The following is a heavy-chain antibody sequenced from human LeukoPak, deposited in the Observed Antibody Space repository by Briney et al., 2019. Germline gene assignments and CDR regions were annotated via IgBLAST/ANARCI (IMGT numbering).Heavy chain of an antibody. Sequence: SETLSLTCKVSGGSISNSNYYWSWIRQPPGKELEWLASINYGATTYYNPSLKSQVTISVDTSKNQFSLRLSSVTAADTAVYLCARYVVYGSGKYYFDYWGQGSLVTVSS. J-gene: IGHJ4*02. CDR2: INYGATT. CDR1: GGSISNSNYY. V-gene: IGHV4-39*01. CDR3: ARYVVYGSGKYYFDY. D-gene: IGHD3-10*01.